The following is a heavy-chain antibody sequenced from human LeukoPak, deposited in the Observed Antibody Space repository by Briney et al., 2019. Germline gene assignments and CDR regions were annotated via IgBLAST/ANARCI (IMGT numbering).Heavy chain of an antibody. Sequence: SETLSLTCAVSGYSISSGYYWGWIRQPPGKGLEWIGSIYHSGSTYYNPSLKSRVTISVDTSKNQFSLKLSSVTAADTAVYYCARAGAHDFDYWGQGTLVTVSS. CDR2: IYHSGST. J-gene: IGHJ4*02. CDR3: ARAGAHDFDY. D-gene: IGHD1-26*01. V-gene: IGHV4-38-2*01. CDR1: GYSISSGYY.